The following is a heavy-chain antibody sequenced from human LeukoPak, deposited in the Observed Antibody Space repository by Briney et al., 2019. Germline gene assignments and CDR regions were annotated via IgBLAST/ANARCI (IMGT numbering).Heavy chain of an antibody. CDR2: TYYRSKWYN. D-gene: IGHD6-19*01. V-gene: IGHV6-1*01. CDR1: GDSVSSNSAA. CDR3: ARDLSSGWFGGYYYYGMDV. J-gene: IGHJ6*02. Sequence: SQTLSLTCAISGDSVSSNSAAWNWIRQSPSRGLEWLGRTYYRSKWYNDYAVSVKSRITINPDTSKNQFSLQLNSVTPEDTAVYYCARDLSSGWFGGYYYYGMDVWGQGTTVTVSS.